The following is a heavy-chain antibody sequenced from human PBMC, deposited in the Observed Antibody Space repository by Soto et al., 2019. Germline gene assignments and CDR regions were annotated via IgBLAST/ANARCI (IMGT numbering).Heavy chain of an antibody. J-gene: IGHJ6*02. Sequence: EVQLVESGGGLVKPGGSLRLSCAASGFTFSSYSMNWVRQAPGKGLEWVSSISSSSSYIYYADSVKGRFTISRDNAKNSLYLQMNSLRAEDTAVYYCAREGLGQAAGTGPGRTYYYYYGMDVWGQGTTVTVSS. V-gene: IGHV3-21*01. CDR1: GFTFSSYS. D-gene: IGHD6-13*01. CDR3: AREGLGQAAGTGPGRTYYYYYGMDV. CDR2: ISSSSSYI.